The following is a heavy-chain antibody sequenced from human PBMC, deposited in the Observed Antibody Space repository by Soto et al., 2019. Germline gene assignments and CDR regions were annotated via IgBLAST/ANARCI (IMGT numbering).Heavy chain of an antibody. CDR3: TRDQNDRREGGYDPFGFDI. CDR2: ISAYNGNT. Sequence: GASVKVSCKASGYTFASYAISWMRQAPGQGLEWMGWISAYNGNTNYAQKLQGRVTMTTDTSTSTAYMELRSLRSDDTAVYYCTRDQNDRREGGYDPFGFDIWGQGTMVTVSS. CDR1: GYTFASYA. J-gene: IGHJ3*02. V-gene: IGHV1-18*01. D-gene: IGHD5-12*01.